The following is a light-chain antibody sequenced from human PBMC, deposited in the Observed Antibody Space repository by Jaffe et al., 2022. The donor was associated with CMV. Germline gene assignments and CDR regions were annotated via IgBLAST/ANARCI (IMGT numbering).Light chain of an antibody. CDR1: QTVSNTY. J-gene: IGKJ2*01. V-gene: IGKV3-20*01. CDR3: QQYGSSPPVYT. Sequence: EIVLTQSPGTLSLSPGERATLSCRASQTVSNTYLAWYQQKPGQAPRLLIYGASSRATGIPDRFSGGASGTDFTLTISRLEPEDFAVYYCQQYGSSPPVYTFGQGTKLEIK. CDR2: GAS.